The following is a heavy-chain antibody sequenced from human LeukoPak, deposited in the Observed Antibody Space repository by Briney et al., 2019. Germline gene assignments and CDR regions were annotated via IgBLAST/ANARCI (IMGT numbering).Heavy chain of an antibody. CDR1: GYTFTSYD. CDR2: MNPNSGNT. D-gene: IGHD2-2*01. CDR3: ARFEGYQLLGFDP. V-gene: IGHV1-8*03. Sequence: ASVKVSCRASGYTFTSYDINWVRQATGQGLEWMGWMNPNSGNTGYAQKFQGRVTITWNTSISTAYMELSSLRSEDTAVYYCARFEGYQLLGFDPWGQGTLVTVSS. J-gene: IGHJ5*02.